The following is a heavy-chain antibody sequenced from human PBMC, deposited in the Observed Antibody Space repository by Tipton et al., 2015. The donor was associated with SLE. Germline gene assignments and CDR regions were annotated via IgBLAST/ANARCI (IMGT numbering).Heavy chain of an antibody. CDR1: GFTFGDYA. D-gene: IGHD6-6*01. J-gene: IGHJ4*02. CDR3: TTGSSDY. Sequence: SLRLSCTASGFTFGDYAMSWVRQAPGKGLEWVGFIRGKAYGGTTEYAASVKGRFTISRDDSKSIAYLQMNSLKTEDTAVYYCTTGSSDYWGQGTLVTVSS. V-gene: IGHV3-49*04. CDR2: IRGKAYGGTT.